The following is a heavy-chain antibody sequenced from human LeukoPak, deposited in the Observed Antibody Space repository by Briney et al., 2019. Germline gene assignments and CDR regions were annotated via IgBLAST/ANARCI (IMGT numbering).Heavy chain of an antibody. D-gene: IGHD2-2*01. CDR3: ARGVGTAAAFDY. Sequence: GGSLRLSCAASGFTLSRYCMNWVRQAPGKGLEWVANIKQDGSEKYYMDSVKGRFTISRDNAKNSLYLQMNSLRAEDTAVYYCARGVGTAAAFDYWGQATLVTVSS. J-gene: IGHJ4*02. V-gene: IGHV3-7*01. CDR1: GFTLSRYC. CDR2: IKQDGSEK.